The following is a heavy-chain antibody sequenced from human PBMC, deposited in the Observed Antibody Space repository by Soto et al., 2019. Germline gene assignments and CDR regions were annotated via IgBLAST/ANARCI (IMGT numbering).Heavy chain of an antibody. CDR2: IDPDDSYG. J-gene: IGHJ6*02. D-gene: IGHD3-22*01. Sequence: GESLKISCKGSTYNFTSFWITWVRQMPGKGLEWMGKIDPDDSYGNYGPSFQGHVTISVDKSISTAYLQFSSLKASDTAIYYCAQHAYYYTMDVWGQGTTVTVSS. CDR3: AQHAYYYTMDV. V-gene: IGHV5-10-1*01. CDR1: TYNFTSFW.